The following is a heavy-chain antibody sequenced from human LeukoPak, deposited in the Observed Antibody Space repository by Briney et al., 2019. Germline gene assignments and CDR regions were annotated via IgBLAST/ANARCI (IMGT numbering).Heavy chain of an antibody. CDR2: IYHSGST. J-gene: IGHJ6*03. D-gene: IGHD5-18*01. CDR3: AREMVQLPTHMDV. V-gene: IGHV4-38-2*02. CDR1: GYSISSGYY. Sequence: SSETLSLTCTVSGYSISSGYYWGWIRQPPGKGLEWIGSIYHSGSTYYNPSLKSRVTISVDTSKNQFSLKLSSVTAADTAVYYCAREMVQLPTHMDVWGKGTTVTVSS.